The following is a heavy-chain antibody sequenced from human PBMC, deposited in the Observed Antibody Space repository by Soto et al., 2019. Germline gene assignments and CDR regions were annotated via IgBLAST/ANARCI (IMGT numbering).Heavy chain of an antibody. V-gene: IGHV3-30*18. CDR2: ISYDGSNK. D-gene: IGHD3-10*01. Sequence: QVQLVESGGGVVQPGRSLRLSCAASGFTFSSYGMHWVRQAPGKGLEWVAVISYDGSNKYYADSVKGRFTISRDNSKNTLYLQMNSLRAEDTAVYYCAKDNLYYGSGSSRYFDYWGRGTLVTVSS. CDR3: AKDNLYYGSGSSRYFDY. J-gene: IGHJ4*02. CDR1: GFTFSSYG.